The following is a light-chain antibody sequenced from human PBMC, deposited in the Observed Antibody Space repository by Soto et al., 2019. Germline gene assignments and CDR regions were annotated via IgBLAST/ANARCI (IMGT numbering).Light chain of an antibody. J-gene: IGKJ2*01. CDR3: HQYGSSRHT. CDR2: GAS. Sequence: EIVLTQSPGTLSLSPGERATLSCRASQSVSSSYLAWYQQKPGQAPRLLIYGASSRAAGIPDRFSGSGSGTDFTLTISRLEPEDLEVYYCHQYGSSRHTFGQGTKADI. V-gene: IGKV3-20*01. CDR1: QSVSSSY.